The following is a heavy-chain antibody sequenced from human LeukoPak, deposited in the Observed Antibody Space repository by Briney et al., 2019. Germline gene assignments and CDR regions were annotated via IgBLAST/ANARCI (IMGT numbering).Heavy chain of an antibody. CDR3: ARDAKLSSSCWSFYYFDY. Sequence: SQTLSLTCAISGDSVSSNSAAWNWIRQSPSRGLEWLGRTYYRSKWYNDYAVSVKSRITINPDTSKNQFSLQLNSVTPEDTAVYYCARDAKLSSSCWSFYYFDYWGQGTLVTVSS. V-gene: IGHV6-1*01. CDR1: GDSVSSNSAA. D-gene: IGHD6-19*01. CDR2: TYYRSKWYN. J-gene: IGHJ4*02.